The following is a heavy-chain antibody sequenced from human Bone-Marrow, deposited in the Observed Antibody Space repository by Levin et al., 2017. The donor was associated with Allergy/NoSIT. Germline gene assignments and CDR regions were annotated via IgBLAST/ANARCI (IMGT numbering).Heavy chain of an antibody. V-gene: IGHV3-74*01. CDR2: INNDGSST. CDR3: ARDRIATEFHYHPLFDY. CDR1: XXXXXXHW. Sequence: GGSLRLSCAAXXXXXXXHWLHWDRQAPGEGLVWVSRINNDGSSTSYADSVKGRFTISRDNAKNTLYLQMNSLRAEDTAVYYCARDRIATEFHYHPLFDYWGQGTLVTVSS. D-gene: IGHD6-13*01. J-gene: IGHJ4*02.